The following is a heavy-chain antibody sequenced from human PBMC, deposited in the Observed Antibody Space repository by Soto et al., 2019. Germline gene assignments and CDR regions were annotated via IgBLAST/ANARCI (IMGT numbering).Heavy chain of an antibody. CDR2: IIPIFGTA. CDR1: GGTFSSYA. V-gene: IGHV1-69*12. Sequence: QVQLVQSGAEVKKPGSSVKVSCKASGGTFSSYAISWVRQAPGQGLEWMGGIIPIFGTANYAQKFQGRVTITAEEAASTAYMELSSLRSEDTAVYYCASDLACSSCNSPAEYFQHWGQGTLVTVSS. D-gene: IGHD6-13*01. J-gene: IGHJ1*01. CDR3: ASDLACSSCNSPAEYFQH.